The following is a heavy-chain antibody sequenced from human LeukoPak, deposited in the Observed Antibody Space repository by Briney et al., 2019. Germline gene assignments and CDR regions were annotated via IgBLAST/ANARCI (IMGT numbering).Heavy chain of an antibody. CDR1: GGSFSGYY. CDR2: INHSGST. D-gene: IGHD2-8*01. J-gene: IGHJ6*04. V-gene: IGHV4-34*01. Sequence: SETLSHTCAVYGGSFSGYYWSWIRQPPGKGLEWIGEINHSGSTNYNPSLKSRVTISVDTSKNQFSLKLSSVTAADTAVYYCARGRKCNVWGKGTTVTVSS. CDR3: ARGRKCNV.